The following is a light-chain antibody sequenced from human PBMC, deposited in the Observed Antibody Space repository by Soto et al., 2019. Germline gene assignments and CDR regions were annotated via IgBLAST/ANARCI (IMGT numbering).Light chain of an antibody. CDR2: GAS. CDR1: QSVSSN. J-gene: IGKJ1*01. CDR3: QHYNNWPPWT. Sequence: EIVMTQSPATLSVSPGERATLSCRASQSVSSNLAWYQQKPGQAPRLLIYGASTRATGIPARFSGSGSGTEFTLTISSLQYEDFAIYYCQHYNNWPPWTIGQGTKVKIK. V-gene: IGKV3-15*01.